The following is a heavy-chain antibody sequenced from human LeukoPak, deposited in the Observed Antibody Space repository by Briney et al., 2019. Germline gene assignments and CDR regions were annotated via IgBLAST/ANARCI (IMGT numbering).Heavy chain of an antibody. CDR3: ARNYYESSGYYPWNFDY. J-gene: IGHJ4*02. V-gene: IGHV4-39*01. Sequence: SETLSLTCTVSGGSISSGSYWWGWIRQPPGKGLEWIANIYYSGSTHYNPSLKSRVTISIEKSKNQFSLKLSSVTAADTAVYYCARNYYESSGYYPWNFDYWGQGTLVTVSS. CDR2: IYYSGST. CDR1: GGSISSGSYW. D-gene: IGHD3-22*01.